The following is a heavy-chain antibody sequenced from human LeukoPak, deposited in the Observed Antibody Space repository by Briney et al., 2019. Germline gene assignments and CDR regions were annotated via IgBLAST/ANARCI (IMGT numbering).Heavy chain of an antibody. CDR1: GYSFTSYW. V-gene: IGHV5-51*01. D-gene: IGHD1-26*01. CDR2: IYPGDSDT. J-gene: IGHJ4*02. Sequence: RGESLKISCKGSGYSFTSYWIGWVRQMPGKGLEWMGIIYPGDSDTRYSPSFQGQVTISADKSISTAYLQWSSLKASDTAMYYCARLPRVKVGATGRDYWGQGTLVTVSS. CDR3: ARLPRVKVGATGRDY.